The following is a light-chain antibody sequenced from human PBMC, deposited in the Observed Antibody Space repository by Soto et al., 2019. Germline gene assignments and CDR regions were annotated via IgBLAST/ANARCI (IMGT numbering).Light chain of an antibody. CDR3: CSYAGSYTLV. CDR2: DVS. CDR1: SSDVGGYNY. J-gene: IGLJ2*01. V-gene: IGLV2-11*01. Sequence: QSALTQPRSVSGSPGQSVTISCTGTSSDVGGYNYVSWYQQHPGKAPKLMICDVSKRPSGVPDRFSGSKSGNTASLTISGLQAEDEADYYFCSYAGSYTLVFGGGTKLTVL.